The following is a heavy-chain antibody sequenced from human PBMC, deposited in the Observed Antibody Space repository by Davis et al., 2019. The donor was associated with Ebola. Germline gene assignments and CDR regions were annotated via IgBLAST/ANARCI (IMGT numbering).Heavy chain of an antibody. CDR2: INPNSGGT. J-gene: IGHJ6*02. CDR3: ARDGHLTTVTTSYYYGMDV. D-gene: IGHD4-17*01. V-gene: IGHV1-2*04. Sequence: ASVKVSCKASGYTFTGYYMHWVRQAPGQGLEWMGWINPNSGGTNYAQKFQGWVTMTRDTSISTAYMELSRLRSDDTAVYYCARDGHLTTVTTSYYYGMDVWGQETTVTVSS. CDR1: GYTFTGYY.